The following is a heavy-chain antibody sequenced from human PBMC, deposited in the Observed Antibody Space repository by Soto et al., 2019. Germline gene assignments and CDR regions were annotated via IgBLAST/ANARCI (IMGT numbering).Heavy chain of an antibody. CDR2: IYHIGTT. CDR1: GASIDSGGYS. Sequence: QLQVQESGSGLVKPSQTLSLTCAVSGASIDSGGYSWGWIRQPPGKGLEWIGNIYHIGTTYYNPSLQSRVTMTVDRSRNEVSLKLFSATAADTAFYYCARRLMGEFDYWGRGTQVTVSS. V-gene: IGHV4-30-2*01. J-gene: IGHJ4*02. D-gene: IGHD3-16*01. CDR3: ARRLMGEFDY.